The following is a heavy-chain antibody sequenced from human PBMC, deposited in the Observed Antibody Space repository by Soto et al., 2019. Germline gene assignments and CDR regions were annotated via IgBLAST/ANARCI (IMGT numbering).Heavy chain of an antibody. Sequence: WGSLRISCVSSGFTFSIYAMSWVRQAPGRGLEWVSAISGSGGSTYYADSVKGRFTISRDNSKNTLYLQMNSLRAEDTAVYYCAKDHRWIAAARGALDYWGQGTLVTVSS. CDR2: ISGSGGST. CDR1: GFTFSIYA. J-gene: IGHJ4*02. D-gene: IGHD6-13*01. V-gene: IGHV3-23*01. CDR3: AKDHRWIAAARGALDY.